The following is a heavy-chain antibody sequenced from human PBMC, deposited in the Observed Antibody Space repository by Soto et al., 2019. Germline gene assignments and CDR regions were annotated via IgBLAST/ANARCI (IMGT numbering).Heavy chain of an antibody. CDR3: AREGYYYDSSGYYTA. Sequence: LRLSCAASGFTFSSYSMNWVRQAPGKGLEWVSSISSSSSYIYYADSVKGRFTISRDNAKNSLYLQMNSLRAEDTAVYYCAREGYYYDSSGYYTAWGQGTLVTVSS. CDR2: ISSSSSYI. CDR1: GFTFSSYS. V-gene: IGHV3-21*01. D-gene: IGHD3-22*01. J-gene: IGHJ5*02.